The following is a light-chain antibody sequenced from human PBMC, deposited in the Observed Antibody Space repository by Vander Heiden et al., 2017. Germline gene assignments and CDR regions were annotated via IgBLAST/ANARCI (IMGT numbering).Light chain of an antibody. V-gene: IGLV1-51*01. CDR1: SSNIGKNY. CDR3: GSWDSSLSVV. CDR2: DND. Sequence: QSVLTQPPSVSAAPGQKVTISCSGGSSNIGKNYVSWYQQLPGTAPKLLIYDNDQRPPGIPDRFSGSKSGTSATLGITGLQTGDEADYYCGSWDSSLSVVFGGGTKLTVL. J-gene: IGLJ2*01.